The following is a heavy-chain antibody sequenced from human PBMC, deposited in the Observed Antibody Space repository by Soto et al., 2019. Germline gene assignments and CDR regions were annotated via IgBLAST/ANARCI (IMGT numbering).Heavy chain of an antibody. D-gene: IGHD6-13*01. J-gene: IGHJ5*02. V-gene: IGHV4-61*01. Sequence: QVQLQESGPGLVKPSETLSLTCTVSGDSVTSRSYYWTWVRQPPGKGLEWIGYIYYSGNINYNPSPKRRFTISVDTSTNQFSLKLTSVTAADTAIYYCARGNIAASGTKFDPWGQGILVTVSS. CDR3: ARGNIAASGTKFDP. CDR2: IYYSGNI. CDR1: GDSVTSRSYY.